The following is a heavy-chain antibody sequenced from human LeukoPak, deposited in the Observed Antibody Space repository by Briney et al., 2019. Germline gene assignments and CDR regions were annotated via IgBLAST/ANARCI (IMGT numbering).Heavy chain of an antibody. V-gene: IGHV4-61*02. D-gene: IGHD3-22*01. CDR2: IYTSGST. Sequence: SETLSLTCTVSGGSISSGSYYWSWIRQPAGKGLEWIGRIYTSGSTNYNPSLKSRVTISVDTSKNQFSLKLSSVTAADTAVYYCARSEDYYDSSRYSPKYYFDYWGQGTLVTVSS. J-gene: IGHJ4*02. CDR3: ARSEDYYDSSRYSPKYYFDY. CDR1: GGSISSGSYY.